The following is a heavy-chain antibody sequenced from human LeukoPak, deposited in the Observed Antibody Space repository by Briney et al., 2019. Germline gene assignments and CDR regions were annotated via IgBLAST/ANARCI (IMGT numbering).Heavy chain of an antibody. V-gene: IGHV3-74*01. CDR3: VRVRWNAYFDTTPEAV. CDR1: GFTLSSNW. CDR2: INNDGSGT. Sequence: GGSLRLSCAVSGFTLSSNWMHWVRQAPGKGLVWVSRINNDGSGTSYADSVKGRFTISRDNAKNSLYLQMNSLRAGDTAVYYCVRVRWNAYFDTTPEAVWGQGTMVTVSS. J-gene: IGHJ3*01. D-gene: IGHD3-9*01.